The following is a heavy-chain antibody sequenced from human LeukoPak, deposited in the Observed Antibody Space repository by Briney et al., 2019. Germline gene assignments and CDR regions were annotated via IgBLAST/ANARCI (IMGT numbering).Heavy chain of an antibody. D-gene: IGHD3-22*01. CDR3: ARETYYYDSSAYDYYYYMDV. CDR1: GYSISSGYY. CDR2: IYTSGST. J-gene: IGHJ6*03. V-gene: IGHV4-4*07. Sequence: SATLSLTCTVSGYSISSGYYWSWIRQPAGKGLEWIGRIYTSGSTNYNPSLKSRVTMSVDTSKNQFSLKLSSVTAADTAVYYCARETYYYDSSAYDYYYYMDVWGKGTTVTVSS.